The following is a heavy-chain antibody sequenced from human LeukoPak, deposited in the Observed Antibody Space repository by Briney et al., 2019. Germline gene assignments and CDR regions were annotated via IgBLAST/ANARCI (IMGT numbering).Heavy chain of an antibody. CDR3: ARVGIVVVPAADPDY. V-gene: IGHV1-18*01. J-gene: IGHJ4*02. D-gene: IGHD2-2*01. CDR1: GYTFTSDG. CDR2: ISAYNGNT. Sequence: ASVKVSCKASGYTFTSDGISWVRQAPGQGLEWMGWISAYNGNTNYAQKLQGRVTMTTDTSTSTAYMELRSLRSDDTAVYYCARVGIVVVPAADPDYWGQGSLVTVSS.